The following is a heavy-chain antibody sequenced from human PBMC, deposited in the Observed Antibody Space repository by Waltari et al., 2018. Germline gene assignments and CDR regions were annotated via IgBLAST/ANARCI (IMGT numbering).Heavy chain of an antibody. Sequence: QVQLVQSGAEVKKPGSSVKVSCQASGGTFSRSAISWVRHALGQGLEWMGGIIPIFGTANYTQKFQGRVTITADESTSTAYMELSSLRSEDTAVYYCAWGPYGDYAGVPYYFDYWGLGTLVTVSS. V-gene: IGHV1-69*01. J-gene: IGHJ4*02. D-gene: IGHD4-17*01. CDR1: GGTFSRSA. CDR3: AWGPYGDYAGVPYYFDY. CDR2: IIPIFGTA.